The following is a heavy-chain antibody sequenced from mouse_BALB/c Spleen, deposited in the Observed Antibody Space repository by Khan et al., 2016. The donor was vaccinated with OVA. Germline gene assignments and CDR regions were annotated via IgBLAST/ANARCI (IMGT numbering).Heavy chain of an antibody. CDR1: GYTFTDYY. CDR3: AIEGYYGSSRAWFAY. J-gene: IGHJ3*01. V-gene: IGHV1S56*01. D-gene: IGHD2-1*01. CDR2: IYPGNVNT. Sequence: QVQLKQSGPELVKPGASVRISCKASGYTFTDYYINWMKQRPGQGLEWIGWIYPGNVNTKYNEKFKDKAILTADKSSSTAYMQLSSLTSEDSAVYFCAIEGYYGSSRAWFAYWGQGTLVTVST.